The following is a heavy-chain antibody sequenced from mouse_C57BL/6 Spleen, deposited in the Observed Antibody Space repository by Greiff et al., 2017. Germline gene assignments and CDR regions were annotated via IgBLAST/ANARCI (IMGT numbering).Heavy chain of an antibody. V-gene: IGHV1-69*01. CDR1: GYTFTSYW. D-gene: IGHD2-4*01. J-gene: IGHJ4*01. Sequence: QVQLQQSGAELVMPGASVKLSCKASGYTFTSYWMHWVKQRPGQGLEWIGEIDPSDSYTNYNQKFKGKSTLTVDKSSSTAYMQLSSLTSEDSAVYYCARAGLRRDYAMDYWGQGTSVTVSS. CDR2: IDPSDSYT. CDR3: ARAGLRRDYAMDY.